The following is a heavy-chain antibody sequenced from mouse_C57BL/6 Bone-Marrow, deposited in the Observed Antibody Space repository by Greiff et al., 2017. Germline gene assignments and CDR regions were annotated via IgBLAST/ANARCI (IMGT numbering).Heavy chain of an antibody. D-gene: IGHD2-4*01. Sequence: EVQLQQPGAELVKPGASVKLSCTASGFNIKDDYMHWVKQRPEQGLEWIGWIDPENGDTEYDPKFQGKATITADTSSNTAYLQLSSLTSEDTAVYYCTTCSYDYPFAYWGQGILVTVSA. J-gene: IGHJ3*01. CDR2: IDPENGDT. CDR3: TTCSYDYPFAY. V-gene: IGHV14-4*01. CDR1: GFNIKDDY.